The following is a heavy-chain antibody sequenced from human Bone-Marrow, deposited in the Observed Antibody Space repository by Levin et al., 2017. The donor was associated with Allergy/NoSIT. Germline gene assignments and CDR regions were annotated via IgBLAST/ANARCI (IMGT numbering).Heavy chain of an antibody. J-gene: IGHJ5*02. Sequence: ASVKVSCKASGYTFTSYYMHWMRQAPGQGLEWMGIINPSGGSTSYAQKFQGRVTMTRDTSTSTVYMELSSLRSEDTAVYYCAATGTRAWFDPWGQGTLVTVSS. CDR3: AATGTRAWFDP. CDR2: INPSGGST. D-gene: IGHD1-1*01. CDR1: GYTFTSYY. V-gene: IGHV1-46*01.